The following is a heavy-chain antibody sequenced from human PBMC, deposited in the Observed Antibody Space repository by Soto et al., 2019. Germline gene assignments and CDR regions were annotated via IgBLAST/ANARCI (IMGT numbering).Heavy chain of an antibody. CDR1: GGSISSGGYY. V-gene: IGHV4-31*03. Sequence: QVQLQESGPGLVKPSQTLSLTCTVSGGSISSGGYYWSWIRQHPGKGLEWIGYIYYSGSTYYNPSIKGRVTISVDTSKNLFSLKLSSVTAADTAVYYCARDRTPDYYYGMDVWGQGTTVTVSS. J-gene: IGHJ6*02. D-gene: IGHD1-1*01. CDR2: IYYSGST. CDR3: ARDRTPDYYYGMDV.